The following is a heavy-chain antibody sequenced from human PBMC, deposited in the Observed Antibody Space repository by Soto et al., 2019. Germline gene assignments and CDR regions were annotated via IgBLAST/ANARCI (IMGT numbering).Heavy chain of an antibody. Sequence: QMQLLESGGGVVQPGKALRLSCAASGFAFNSHSMHWVRQAPGKGLEWLALMTSDGSSKFYADSVKGRCTISRDNSKHTLYLEMNSLRSEDTAVYYSARDRVIRYTGYELDLWGQGTLVTVSS. V-gene: IGHV3-30-3*01. CDR2: MTSDGSSK. CDR3: ARDRVIRYTGYELDL. D-gene: IGHD3-9*01. J-gene: IGHJ5*02. CDR1: GFAFNSHS.